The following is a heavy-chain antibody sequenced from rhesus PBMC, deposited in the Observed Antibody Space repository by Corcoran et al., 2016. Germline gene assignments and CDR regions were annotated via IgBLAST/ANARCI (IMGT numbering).Heavy chain of an antibody. CDR2: INSNSGST. V-gene: IGHV4-80*01. CDR1: GGSFSSYW. J-gene: IGHJ4*01. CDR3: ARVRYSGYSYHFDY. Sequence: QVQLQESGPGLVQPSETPALTCDVSGGSFSSYWWSWIRQTPGQGMEWIGEINSNSGSTNYNPSLKSRVTISKDASKNQFSLKLSSVTAADTAVYYCARVRYSGYSYHFDYWGQGVLVTVSS. D-gene: IGHD5-24*01.